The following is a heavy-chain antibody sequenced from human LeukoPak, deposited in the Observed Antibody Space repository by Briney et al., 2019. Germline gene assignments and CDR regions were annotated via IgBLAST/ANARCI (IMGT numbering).Heavy chain of an antibody. J-gene: IGHJ5*02. CDR1: GGSIRSYY. V-gene: IGHV4-59*01. D-gene: IGHD5-18*01. CDR3: ARDGYSYIDL. CDR2: IGYSGST. Sequence: SETLSLTCAVSGGSIRSYYWSWARQAPGKGLEWIGYIGYSGSTNQNPSLKSRVTMSVDTSKNQFSLNLNSVTAADTAVYYCARDGYSYIDLWGQGALVTVSS.